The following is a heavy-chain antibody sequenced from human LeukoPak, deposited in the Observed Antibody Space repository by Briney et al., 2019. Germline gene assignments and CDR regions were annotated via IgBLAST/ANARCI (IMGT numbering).Heavy chain of an antibody. J-gene: IGHJ5*02. V-gene: IGHV1-18*01. D-gene: IGHD6-13*01. CDR3: ARVDMAAGTTTISGWFDP. CDR2: ISAYNGNT. CDR1: GYTFTSYG. Sequence: ASVKVSCKASGYTFTSYGISWVRQAPGQGLEWMGWISAYNGNTNYAQKLQGRVTMTTDTSTSTAYMELRSLRSEDTAVYYCARVDMAAGTTTISGWFDPWGQGTLVTVSS.